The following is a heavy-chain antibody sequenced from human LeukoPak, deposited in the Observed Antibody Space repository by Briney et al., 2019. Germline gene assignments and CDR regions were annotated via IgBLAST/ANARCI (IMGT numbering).Heavy chain of an antibody. CDR1: GGTFSSYA. CDR3: ARSQYSSGWYPHFDY. CDR2: IIPIFGTA. J-gene: IGHJ4*02. Sequence: SVKVSCKASGGTFSSYAISWVRQAPGQGLEWMGGIIPIFGTANYAQKFQGRVTITADESTSTAYMELSSLTSEDTAVYYCARSQYSSGWYPHFDYWGQGTLVTVSS. D-gene: IGHD6-19*01. V-gene: IGHV1-69*13.